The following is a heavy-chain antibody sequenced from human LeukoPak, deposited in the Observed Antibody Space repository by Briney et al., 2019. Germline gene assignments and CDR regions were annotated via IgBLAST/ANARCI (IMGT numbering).Heavy chain of an antibody. D-gene: IGHD3-10*01. CDR3: AGVGGSGSYYNSWFDT. Sequence: PGGSLRLSCAASGFTFSSYEMNWVRQAPGKGLEWVSYISSSCSTIYYADSVKGRFTISIDSAKNSLYLQMNSLRAEDTAVYYCAGVGGSGSYYNSWFDTWGQGTLVTVSS. CDR1: GFTFSSYE. J-gene: IGHJ5*02. V-gene: IGHV3-48*03. CDR2: ISSSCSTI.